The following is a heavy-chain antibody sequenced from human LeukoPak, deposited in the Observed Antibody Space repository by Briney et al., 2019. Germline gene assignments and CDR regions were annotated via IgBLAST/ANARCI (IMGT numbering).Heavy chain of an antibody. CDR2: INHSGST. V-gene: IGHV4-34*01. CDR3: AREALIVVVPAATIGRGIDWFDP. CDR1: GGSFSGYY. J-gene: IGHJ5*02. Sequence: PSETLSLTCAVYGGSFSGYYWSWIRQPPGKGLEWIGEINHSGSTNYNPSLKSRVTISVDTSKNQFSLKLSSVTAADTAVYYCAREALIVVVPAATIGRGIDWFDPWGQGALVTVSS. D-gene: IGHD2-2*01.